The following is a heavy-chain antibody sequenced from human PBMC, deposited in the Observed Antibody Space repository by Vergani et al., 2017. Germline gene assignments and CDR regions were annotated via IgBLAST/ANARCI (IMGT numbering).Heavy chain of an antibody. CDR1: GYSFTNYW. V-gene: IGHV5-51*01. Sequence: EVQLVQSGAEVTKPGESLKISCQISGYSFTNYWIGWVRQMPGKGLEWMGIIHPADSDTRYSPSFQGQVTISVDKSISTAYLQRSVLRASDSAMYYCARQYGRDCSGSNYFDYWGQGTLVTVSS. D-gene: IGHD1-26*01. CDR2: IHPADSDT. CDR3: ARQYGRDCSGSNYFDY. J-gene: IGHJ4*03.